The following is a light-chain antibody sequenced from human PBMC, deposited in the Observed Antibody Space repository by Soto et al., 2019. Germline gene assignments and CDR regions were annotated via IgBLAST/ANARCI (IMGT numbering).Light chain of an antibody. V-gene: IGKV1-5*01. CDR3: QEYYSSSRVA. J-gene: IGKJ4*01. Sequence: DIQMTQSPSTLSASVGDRVTITCRASQSFSYWLAWYQQKPGKAPNLLIYDASSLENGVPSRFSGSGSGTEFTLTISSLQPDDFATYYCQEYYSSSRVAFGGGTKVEIK. CDR2: DAS. CDR1: QSFSYW.